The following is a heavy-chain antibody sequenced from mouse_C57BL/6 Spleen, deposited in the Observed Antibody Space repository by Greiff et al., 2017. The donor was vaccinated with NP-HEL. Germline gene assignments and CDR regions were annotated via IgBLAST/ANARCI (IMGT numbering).Heavy chain of an antibody. CDR2: ISDGGSYT. D-gene: IGHD4-1*01. V-gene: IGHV5-4*03. CDR3: ARGLGHFDV. CDR1: GFTFSSYA. J-gene: IGHJ1*03. Sequence: DVKLVESGGGLVKPGGSLKLSCAASGFTFSSYAMSWVRQTPEKRLEWVATISDGGSYTYYPDNVKGRFTISRDNAKNNLYLQMSHLKSEDTAMYYCARGLGHFDVWGTGTTVTVSS.